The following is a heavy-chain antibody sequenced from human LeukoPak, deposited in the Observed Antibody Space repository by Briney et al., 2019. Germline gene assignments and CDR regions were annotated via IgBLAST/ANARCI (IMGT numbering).Heavy chain of an antibody. CDR1: GFTFSSYE. Sequence: GGSLRFSCAASGFTFSSYEMNWVRQAPGKGLEWVSYISSSGSTIYYADSVKGRFTISRDNAKNSLYLQMNSLRAEDTAVYYCAREGALTVTKDAFDIWGQGTMVTVSS. J-gene: IGHJ3*02. V-gene: IGHV3-48*03. CDR3: AREGALTVTKDAFDI. D-gene: IGHD4-17*01. CDR2: ISSSGSTI.